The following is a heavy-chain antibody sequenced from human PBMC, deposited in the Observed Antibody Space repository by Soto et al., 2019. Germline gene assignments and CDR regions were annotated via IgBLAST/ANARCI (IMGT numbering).Heavy chain of an antibody. D-gene: IGHD2-2*01. V-gene: IGHV1-69*13. CDR3: AREGLGYCSSTSCYPRKFNWFDP. Sequence: ASVKVSCKASGGTFSSYAISWVRQAPGQGLEWMGGIIPIFGTANYAQKFQGRVTITADESTSTAYMELSSLRSEDTAVYYCAREGLGYCSSTSCYPRKFNWFDPWGQGTLVTVSS. CDR1: GGTFSSYA. CDR2: IIPIFGTA. J-gene: IGHJ5*02.